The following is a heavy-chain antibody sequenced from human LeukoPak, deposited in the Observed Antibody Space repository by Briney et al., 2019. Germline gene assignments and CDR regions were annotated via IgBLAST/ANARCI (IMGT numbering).Heavy chain of an antibody. J-gene: IGHJ4*02. CDR3: AKSSSPAMVRGVRYYFDY. V-gene: IGHV3-30*18. Sequence: PGGSLRLSCAASGFTFSSYGMHWVRQAPGKGLEWVAVISYDGSNKYYADSVKGRFTISRDNSKNTLYLQMNSLRAEDTAVYYCAKSSSPAMVRGVRYYFDYWGQGTLVTVSS. CDR2: ISYDGSNK. CDR1: GFTFSSYG. D-gene: IGHD3-10*01.